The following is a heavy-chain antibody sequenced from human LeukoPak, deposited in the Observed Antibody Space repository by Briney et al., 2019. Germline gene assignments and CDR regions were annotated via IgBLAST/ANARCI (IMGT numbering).Heavy chain of an antibody. D-gene: IGHD3-16*01. V-gene: IGHV5-51*01. CDR2: IYIGDSDP. Sequence: GESLKISCQGSGYRFSTSWIAWVRQAPGKGLEWVGSIYIGDSDPRYSPSFQGHVTMPADKSVNTASLQWNSLQGSDTGIYYCAKVKSFGYWFFDLWGRGTLVAVSS. J-gene: IGHJ2*01. CDR1: GYRFSTSW. CDR3: AKVKSFGYWFFDL.